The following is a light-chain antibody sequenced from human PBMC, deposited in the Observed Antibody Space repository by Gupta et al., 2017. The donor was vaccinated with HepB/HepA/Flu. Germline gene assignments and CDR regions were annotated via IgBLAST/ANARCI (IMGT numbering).Light chain of an antibody. CDR3: HQFDTSPLT. CDR2: AAS. J-gene: IGKJ4*01. CDR1: QGISSY. V-gene: IGKV1-9*01. Sequence: DIQLTQSPSSLSASVGDRVTITCRAIQGISSYLAWYQQKPGKAPQFLISAASTLQTGVPSRFSGSGSGTEFTLTITSLQPEDFATYYCHQFDTSPLTFAGGTKVEIK.